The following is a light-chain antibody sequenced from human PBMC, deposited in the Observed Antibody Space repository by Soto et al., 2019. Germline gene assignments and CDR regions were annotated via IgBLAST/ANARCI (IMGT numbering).Light chain of an antibody. CDR1: QSVSSNY. J-gene: IGKJ3*01. CDR2: GAS. V-gene: IGKV3-20*01. Sequence: EIVMTQSPGTLSLSPGETATLSCRASQSVSSNYVAWFHQKPGQAPRLLIYGASSRATGVPDRFSASGSGTDFTLTISRLEPEDFAVYYCQQYGRSPFTFGPGPKWISN. CDR3: QQYGRSPFT.